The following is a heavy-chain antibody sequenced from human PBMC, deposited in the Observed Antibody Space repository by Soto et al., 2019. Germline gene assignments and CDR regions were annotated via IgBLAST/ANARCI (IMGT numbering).Heavy chain of an antibody. D-gene: IGHD2-15*01. J-gene: IGHJ6*02. CDR3: AREPGDIVVVVAARPIGGSDGMDV. Sequence: QVQLVESGGGVVQPGRSLRLSCAASGFTFSSYGMHWVRQAPGKGLEWVAVIWYDGSNKYYADSVKGRFTISRDNSKNTLYLQMNSLRAEDTAVYYCAREPGDIVVVVAARPIGGSDGMDVWGQGTTVTVSS. CDR2: IWYDGSNK. CDR1: GFTFSSYG. V-gene: IGHV3-33*01.